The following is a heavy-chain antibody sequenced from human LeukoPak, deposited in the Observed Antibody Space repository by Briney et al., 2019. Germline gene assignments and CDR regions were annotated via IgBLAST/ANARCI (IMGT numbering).Heavy chain of an antibody. J-gene: IGHJ4*02. CDR1: GGSISSGGYS. D-gene: IGHD4-17*01. Sequence: SETLSLTCAVSGGSISSGGYSWSWIRQPPGKGLEWIGYIYHSGSTNYNPSLKSRVTISVDTSKNQFSLKLSSVTAADTAVYYCARGRLRPYWGQGTLVTVSS. CDR2: IYHSGST. CDR3: ARGRLRPY. V-gene: IGHV4-30-2*01.